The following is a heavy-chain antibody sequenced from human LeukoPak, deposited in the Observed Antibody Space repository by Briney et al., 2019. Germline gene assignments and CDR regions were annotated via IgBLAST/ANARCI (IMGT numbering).Heavy chain of an antibody. D-gene: IGHD3-3*01. CDR2: IYTSGST. CDR3: ARGYYDFWSGPPLRARLNAFDI. J-gene: IGHJ3*02. Sequence: SETLSLTCTVSGGSISSYYWSWIRQPAGKGLEWIGRIYTSGSTNYNPSLKSQVTMSVDTSKNQFSLKLSSVTAADTAVYYRARGYYDFWSGPPLRARLNAFDIWGQGTMVTVSS. V-gene: IGHV4-4*07. CDR1: GGSISSYY.